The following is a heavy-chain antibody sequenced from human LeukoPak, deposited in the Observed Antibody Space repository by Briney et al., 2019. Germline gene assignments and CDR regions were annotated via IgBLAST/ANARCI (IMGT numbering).Heavy chain of an antibody. CDR2: ISSSSSYI. CDR1: GFTFSSYS. J-gene: IGHJ4*02. V-gene: IGHV3-21*01. Sequence: GGSLRLSCAASGFTFSSYSMNWVRQAPGKGLEWVSSISSSSSYIYYADSVKGRFTISRDNAKNSLYLQMNSLRAGDTAVYYCARAGYCSGGSCYHDFDYWGQGTLVTVSS. CDR3: ARAGYCSGGSCYHDFDY. D-gene: IGHD2-15*01.